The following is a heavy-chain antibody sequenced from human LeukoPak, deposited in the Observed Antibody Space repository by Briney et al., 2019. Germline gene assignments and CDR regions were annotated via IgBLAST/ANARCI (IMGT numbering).Heavy chain of an antibody. CDR1: GGSISSYY. Sequence: SETLSLTCTVSGGSISSYYWSWIRQPPGKGLEWIGYIYYSGSTNYNPSLKSRVTISVDTSKNQFSLKLSSVTAADTAVYYYARGGSGYWGQGTLVTVSS. V-gene: IGHV4-59*01. CDR3: ARGGSGY. D-gene: IGHD1-26*01. J-gene: IGHJ4*02. CDR2: IYYSGST.